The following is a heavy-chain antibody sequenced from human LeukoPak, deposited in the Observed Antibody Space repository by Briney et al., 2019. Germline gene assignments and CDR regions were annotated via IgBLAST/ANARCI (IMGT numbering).Heavy chain of an antibody. V-gene: IGHV3-21*01. CDR1: GFTFTTYW. Sequence: GGSLRLSCAASGFTFTTYWMGWVRQAPGKGLEWVSSITTSSTYIYYADSVKGRFTISRDNAKNSLYLQMNILRAEDTAVYYCARDPYSGSYGDYYYYYMDVWGKGTTVTISS. J-gene: IGHJ6*03. D-gene: IGHD1-26*01. CDR3: ARDPYSGSYGDYYYYYMDV. CDR2: ITTSSTYI.